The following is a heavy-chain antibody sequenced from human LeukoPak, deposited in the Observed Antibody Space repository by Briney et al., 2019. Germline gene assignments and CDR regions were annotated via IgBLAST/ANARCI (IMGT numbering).Heavy chain of an antibody. D-gene: IGHD3-22*01. CDR1: GFTFSSYA. CDR2: ISGGGGST. CDR3: AKDQGIVVVSYPDY. V-gene: IGHV3-23*01. J-gene: IGHJ4*02. Sequence: GGSLRLSCAASGFTFSSYAMSWVRQAPGEGLEWVSAISGGGGSTYYADSVKGRFTISRDNSKNTLYLQMNSLRAEDTAVYYCAKDQGIVVVSYPDYWGQGTLVTVSS.